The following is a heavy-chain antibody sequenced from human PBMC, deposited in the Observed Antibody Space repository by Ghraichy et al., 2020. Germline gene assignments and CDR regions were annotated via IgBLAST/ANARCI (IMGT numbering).Heavy chain of an antibody. CDR3: ARLSRVHSSGWYYFDY. Sequence: ASVKVSCKASGYTFISYALHWVRQAPGQRLEWMGWIIAGNGNTQYAQKFQGRVTITRGTSASTAYMELSSLRSEDTAVYYCARLSRVHSSGWYYFDYWGQRTLVTVSS. V-gene: IGHV1-3*01. J-gene: IGHJ4*02. D-gene: IGHD6-19*01. CDR1: GYTFISYA. CDR2: IIAGNGNT.